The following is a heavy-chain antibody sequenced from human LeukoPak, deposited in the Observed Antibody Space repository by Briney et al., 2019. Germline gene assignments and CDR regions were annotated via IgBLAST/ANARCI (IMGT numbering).Heavy chain of an antibody. CDR1: GFTLSGSA. CDR3: TGMWIQLWLSSEAFDI. V-gene: IGHV3-73*01. CDR2: IRGKVNCYAT. Sequence: GGSLRLSCAASGFTLSGSAMHCVPQASGQGLEWVGRIRGKVNCYATAYSASVKGRFTISKDDSKNTAYLQMTSLKTEDTAVYYCTGMWIQLWLSSEAFDIWGQGTMVTVSS. J-gene: IGHJ3*02. D-gene: IGHD5-18*01.